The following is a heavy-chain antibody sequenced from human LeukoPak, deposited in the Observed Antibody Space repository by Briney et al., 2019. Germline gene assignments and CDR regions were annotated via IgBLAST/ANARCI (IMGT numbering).Heavy chain of an antibody. D-gene: IGHD3-22*01. CDR1: GFTFSSYS. CDR2: INTISSYI. J-gene: IGHJ4*02. CDR3: ARLRRNSDSGGYYYYYDY. Sequence: SGGSLRLSCAASGFTFSSYSFNWVRQAPGKGLEWVSSINTISSYIYYADSVKGRFTISRDNAKNSLYLQMNSLRVEDTAVYCCARLRRNSDSGGYYYYYDYWGQGTLVTVSS. V-gene: IGHV3-21*01.